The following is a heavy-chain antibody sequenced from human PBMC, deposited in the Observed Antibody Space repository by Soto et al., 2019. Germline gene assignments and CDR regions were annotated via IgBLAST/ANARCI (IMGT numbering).Heavy chain of an antibody. Sequence: GASVKVSCKASGYTFTSYGISWVRQAPGQGLERMGWISAYNGNTNYAQKLQGRVTMTTDTSTSTAYMELRSLRSDDTAVYYCARVVFVSPLADIVVVVALSAWFEPWGQGTLVSVSS. V-gene: IGHV1-18*01. CDR1: GYTFTSYG. CDR2: ISAYNGNT. D-gene: IGHD2-15*01. J-gene: IGHJ5*02. CDR3: ARVVFVSPLADIVVVVALSAWFEP.